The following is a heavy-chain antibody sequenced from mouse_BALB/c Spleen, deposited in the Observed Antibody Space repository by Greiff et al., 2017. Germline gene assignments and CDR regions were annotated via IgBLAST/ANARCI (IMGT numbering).Heavy chain of an antibody. J-gene: IGHJ1*01. CDR3: ARPRGWYFDV. CDR1: GFTFSSYG. Sequence: EVKLVESGGDLVKPGGSLKLSCAASGFTFSSYGMSWVRQTPDKRLEWVATISSGGSYTYYPDSVKGRFTISRDNAKNTLYLQMSSLKSEDTAMYYCARPRGWYFDVWGAGTTVTVSS. CDR2: ISSGGSYT. V-gene: IGHV5-6*02.